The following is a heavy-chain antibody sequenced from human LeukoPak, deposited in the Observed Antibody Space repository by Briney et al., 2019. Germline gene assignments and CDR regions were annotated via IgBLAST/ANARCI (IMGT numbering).Heavy chain of an antibody. CDR1: GGSISSYY. D-gene: IGHD3-10*01. CDR2: IYYSGST. Sequence: SETLSLTCTVSGGSISSYYWSWIRQPPGKGLEWIGYIYYSGSTNYNPSLKSRVTISVDTSKNQFSLKLSSVTAAGTAVYYCARAGALLWFGELSLSAFDIWGQGTMVTVSS. J-gene: IGHJ3*02. V-gene: IGHV4-59*08. CDR3: ARAGALLWFGELSLSAFDI.